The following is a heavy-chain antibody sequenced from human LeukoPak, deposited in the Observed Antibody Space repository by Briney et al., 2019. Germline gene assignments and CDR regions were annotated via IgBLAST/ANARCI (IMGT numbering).Heavy chain of an antibody. CDR3: ARGAGYGDYSWFDP. CDR2: MYYTGST. V-gene: IGHV4-59*01. J-gene: IGHJ5*02. Sequence: SETLSLTCSVSGGSISSDYWAWIRQPPGKGLEWIGYMYYTGSTNYNPSLKSRVTISLATSKNQFSLKVSSVTAADTAVYYCARGAGYGDYSWFDPWGQGTLVTVSS. D-gene: IGHD4-17*01. CDR1: GGSISSDY.